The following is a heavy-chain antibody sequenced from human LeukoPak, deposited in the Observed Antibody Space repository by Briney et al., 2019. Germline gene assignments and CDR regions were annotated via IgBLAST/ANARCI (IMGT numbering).Heavy chain of an antibody. Sequence: PGGSLRLSCAASGFTFSSYWMHWVRQAPGKGLVWVSRLISDGSSASYADSVKGRFTISRDNTKNILYLQMNSLRAEDTAVYYCVRDSRYCPDVWGQGNTVTVSS. CDR1: GFTFSSYW. J-gene: IGHJ6*02. CDR3: VRDSRYCPDV. CDR2: LISDGSSA. V-gene: IGHV3-74*01. D-gene: IGHD2-8*02.